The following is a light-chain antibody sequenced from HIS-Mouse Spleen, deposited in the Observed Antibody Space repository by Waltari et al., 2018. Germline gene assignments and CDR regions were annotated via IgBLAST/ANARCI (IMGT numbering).Light chain of an antibody. Sequence: SYELTQPPSVSVSPGQTARITCSGDALPKQYAYWYQPKPGQAPVLVIYKDSERPSGIPERFPGSSSGTTVTLTISGVQAEDEADYYCQSADSSGTWVFGGGTKLTVL. V-gene: IGLV3-25*03. CDR2: KDS. CDR3: QSADSSGTWV. CDR1: ALPKQY. J-gene: IGLJ3*02.